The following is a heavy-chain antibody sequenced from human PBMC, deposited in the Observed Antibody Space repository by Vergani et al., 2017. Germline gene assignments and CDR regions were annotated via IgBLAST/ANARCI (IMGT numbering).Heavy chain of an antibody. D-gene: IGHD1-1*01. J-gene: IGHJ4*02. CDR2: ISYDGSNK. V-gene: IGHV3-30*03. Sequence: QVQLVESGGGVVQPGRSLRLSCAASGFTFSSYGMHWVRQAPGKGLEWVAVISYDGSNKYYADSVKGRFTISRDNSKNTLYLQMNSVRAEDTSVYYCSRGGWNALYFDYWGQGTLVTVSS. CDR3: SRGGWNALYFDY. CDR1: GFTFSSYG.